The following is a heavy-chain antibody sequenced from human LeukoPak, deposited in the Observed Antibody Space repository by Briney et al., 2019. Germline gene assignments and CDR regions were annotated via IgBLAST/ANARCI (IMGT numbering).Heavy chain of an antibody. CDR3: ARDLPAGGSQWPHYYYMDV. CDR2: IYSDGST. J-gene: IGHJ6*03. D-gene: IGHD6-19*01. Sequence: GGSLRLSCAASGFTVSSNYMNWVRQAPGKGLEWVSVIYSDGSTYYADSVKGRFTISRDNSKNTLYLQMNSLGAEDTAMYYCARDLPAGGSQWPHYYYMDVWGKGTTVTVSS. CDR1: GFTVSSNY. V-gene: IGHV3-53*01.